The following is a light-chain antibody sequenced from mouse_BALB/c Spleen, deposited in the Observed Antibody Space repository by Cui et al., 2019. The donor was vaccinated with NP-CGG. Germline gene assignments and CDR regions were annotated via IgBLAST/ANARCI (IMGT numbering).Light chain of an antibody. J-gene: IGLJ1*01. CDR2: GTN. CDR1: TGAVTTSNY. CDR3: ALWYSNHWV. Sequence: QAVVTQDSALTTSPGETVTLTCRSSTGAVTTSNYANWVQEKPDHLFTGLIGGTNNRAPGVPARFSGFLIGDKAALTITGAQTEDEAKYFCALWYSNHWVFGGGTKLTVL. V-gene: IGLV1*01.